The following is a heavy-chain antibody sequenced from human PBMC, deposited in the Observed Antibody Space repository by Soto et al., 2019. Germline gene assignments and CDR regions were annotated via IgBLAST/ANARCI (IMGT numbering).Heavy chain of an antibody. CDR2: TTGSSDYT. D-gene: IGHD2-8*02. J-gene: IGHJ4*02. V-gene: IGHV3-23*01. CDR3: AKEQTAGAHYALDY. CDR1: RFICSSYG. Sequence: EGALRLSGEASRFICSSYGVNWVRESAGKGLQWVSSTTGSSDYTSYIASVKGRFTISRDNSKNTLYLQMNSLRAEDTAVYFCAKEQTAGAHYALDYWRQGSLVTVSS.